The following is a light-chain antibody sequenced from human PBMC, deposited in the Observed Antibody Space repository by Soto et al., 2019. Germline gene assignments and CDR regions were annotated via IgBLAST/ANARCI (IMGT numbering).Light chain of an antibody. CDR3: QQYDYSRT. J-gene: IGKJ1*01. CDR2: DVP. V-gene: IGKV1-5*01. Sequence: DVQMTQSPSTLSASVGDSVTITCRASQSIAASLAWYQLKPGEAPKLLIYDVPNLESGVPSRFSGSGSGTEFSLTIRSLHPDDFATYYCQQYDYSRTFGQGTKVEIK. CDR1: QSIAAS.